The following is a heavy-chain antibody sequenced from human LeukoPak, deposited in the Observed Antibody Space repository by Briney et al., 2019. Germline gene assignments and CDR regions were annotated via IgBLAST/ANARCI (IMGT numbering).Heavy chain of an antibody. D-gene: IGHD3-22*01. CDR2: IIPIFGTA. CDR1: GGTFSSYA. CDR3: ARGYYDSSGYYYPLVE. J-gene: IGHJ4*02. Sequence: SSVKVSCKASGGTFSSYAISWLRQAPGQGLEWMGGIIPIFGTANYAQKFQGRVTITTDESTSTAYMELSSLRSEDTAVYYCARGYYDSSGYYYPLVEWGQGTLVTVSS. V-gene: IGHV1-69*05.